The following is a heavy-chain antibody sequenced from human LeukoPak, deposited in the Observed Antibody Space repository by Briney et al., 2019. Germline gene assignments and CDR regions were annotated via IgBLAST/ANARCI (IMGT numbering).Heavy chain of an antibody. CDR2: IKQDGSEK. J-gene: IGHJ4*02. V-gene: IGHV3-7*01. D-gene: IGHD3-3*01. Sequence: GRSLRLSCAASGFTFSSYWMSWVRQAPGKGLEWVANIKQDGSEKYYVDSVKGRFTISRDSAKNSLYLQMNSLRAEDTAVYFCAKARFLVGVVMMPWGQGTQVTVSS. CDR1: GFTFSSYW. CDR3: AKARFLVGVVMMP.